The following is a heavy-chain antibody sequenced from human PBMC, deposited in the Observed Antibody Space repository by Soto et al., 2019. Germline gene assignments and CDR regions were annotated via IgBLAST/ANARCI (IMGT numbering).Heavy chain of an antibody. CDR2: IWNDGSNK. V-gene: IGHV3-33*01. Sequence: QVQLVESGGGVVQPGRSLRLSCAASGFSFNTYAMHWVRQAPGKWLEWVAVIWNDGSNKNYADSVKGRFTISRDNSKSTLDLQMNSLRAEDTAVYYCAREQIAAGAPYMDVWGKGTTVTVSS. J-gene: IGHJ6*03. CDR3: AREQIAAGAPYMDV. D-gene: IGHD6-13*01. CDR1: GFSFNTYA.